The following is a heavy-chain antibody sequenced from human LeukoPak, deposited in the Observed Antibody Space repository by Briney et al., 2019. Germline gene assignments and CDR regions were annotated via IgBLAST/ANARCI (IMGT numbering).Heavy chain of an antibody. J-gene: IGHJ4*02. Sequence: SVKVSCKASGGTFSSYAISWVRQAPGQGLEWMGRIIPIFCTANYAQKFQGRVTITTDEYTSTAYMELSSLRSEDTAVYYCARESGDLDYYDSSGYPDCWGQGTLVTVSS. V-gene: IGHV1-69*05. CDR3: ARESGDLDYYDSSGYPDC. CDR1: GGTFSSYA. D-gene: IGHD3-22*01. CDR2: IIPIFCTA.